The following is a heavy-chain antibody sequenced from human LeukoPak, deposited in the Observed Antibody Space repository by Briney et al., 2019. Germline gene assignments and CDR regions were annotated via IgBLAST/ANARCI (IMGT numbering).Heavy chain of an antibody. Sequence: AETLSLTCTASGGSISSSSYYWGWIRQPPGKGLEWIGTIYYSGSTYYNPSLRSRVTISVDTSKNQFSLKLSSVTAADTAVYYCARRSGGGGFVDYWGQGTLVTVSS. CDR1: GGSISSSSYY. CDR2: IYYSGST. V-gene: IGHV4-39*07. CDR3: ARRSGGGGFVDY. D-gene: IGHD3-10*01. J-gene: IGHJ4*02.